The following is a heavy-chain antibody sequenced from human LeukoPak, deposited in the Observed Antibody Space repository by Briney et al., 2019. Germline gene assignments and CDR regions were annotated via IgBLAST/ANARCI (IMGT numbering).Heavy chain of an antibody. CDR1: GYTLTELS. V-gene: IGHV1-24*01. CDR2: FDPEDGET. J-gene: IGHJ4*02. D-gene: IGHD3-22*01. Sequence: ASVKVSCKVSGYTLTELSMHWVRQAPGKGLEWMGGFDPEDGETIYAQKFQGRVTVTRDTSTSTVHMELSSLRSEDTAVYYCARGPSTYYYDSSGLKGPDYWGQGTLVTVSS. CDR3: ARGPSTYYYDSSGLKGPDY.